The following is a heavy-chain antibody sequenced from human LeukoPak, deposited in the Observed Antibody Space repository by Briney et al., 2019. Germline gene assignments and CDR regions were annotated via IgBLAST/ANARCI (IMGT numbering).Heavy chain of an antibody. Sequence: ASVKVSCKASGYTFTTYDILWVRQATGQGLEWMGWMSPNSGNTVYSQKFQGRVTMTRTSSVSTAYMELSSLTSEDTAVYYCARVPSGYGSSGYYFDYWGQGTLVTVSS. V-gene: IGHV1-8*01. CDR1: GYTFTTYD. J-gene: IGHJ4*02. D-gene: IGHD6-6*01. CDR3: ARVPSGYGSSGYYFDY. CDR2: MSPNSGNT.